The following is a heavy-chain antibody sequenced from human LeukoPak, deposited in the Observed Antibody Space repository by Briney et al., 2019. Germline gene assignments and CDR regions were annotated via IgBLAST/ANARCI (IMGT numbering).Heavy chain of an antibody. V-gene: IGHV4-59*08. CDR1: GGSISSHY. J-gene: IGHJ4*02. Sequence: PSETLSLTCTVSGGSISSHYWSWIRQPPGKGLEWIGYIYYSGSANYNPSLKSRVTISVDTSKNQFSLKLSSVTAADTAVYYCARHSYCYDSEFDYWGQGTLVTVSS. CDR3: ARHSYCYDSEFDY. D-gene: IGHD3-22*01. CDR2: IYYSGSA.